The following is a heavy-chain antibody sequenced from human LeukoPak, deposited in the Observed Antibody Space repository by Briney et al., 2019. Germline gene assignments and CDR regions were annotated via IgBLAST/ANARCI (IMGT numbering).Heavy chain of an antibody. Sequence: SGGSLRLSCAASGFTFDDYGMSWVRQAPGKGLEWVSGINWNGGSTGHADSVKGRFTISRDNAKNSLYLQMNSLRAEDTALYYCARVVEPYGYYYYYMDVWGKGTTVTVSS. CDR2: INWNGGST. CDR1: GFTFDDYG. D-gene: IGHD1-1*01. V-gene: IGHV3-20*04. CDR3: ARVVEPYGYYYYYMDV. J-gene: IGHJ6*03.